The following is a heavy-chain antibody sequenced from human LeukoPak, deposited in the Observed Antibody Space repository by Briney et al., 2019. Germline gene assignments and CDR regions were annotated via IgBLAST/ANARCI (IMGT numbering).Heavy chain of an antibody. CDR2: INTNTGNP. CDR3: ARLRGPNCSGGSCYDY. Sequence: GASVKVSCKASGYTFTGYYMHWVRQAPGQGLEWMGWINTNTGNPTYAQGFTGRFVFSLDTSVSTAYLQISSLKAEDTAVYYCARLRGPNCSGGSCYDYWGQGTLVPVSS. CDR1: GYTFTGYY. V-gene: IGHV7-4-1*02. J-gene: IGHJ4*02. D-gene: IGHD2-15*01.